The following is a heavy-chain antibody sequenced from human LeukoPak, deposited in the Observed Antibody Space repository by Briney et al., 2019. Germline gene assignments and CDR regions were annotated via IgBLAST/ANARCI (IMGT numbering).Heavy chain of an antibody. V-gene: IGHV3-30*04. CDR1: GFTFSSYA. D-gene: IGHD3-10*01. Sequence: GGSLRLSCAASGFTFSSYAMHWVRQAPGKGLERVAVISYDGSNKYYADSVKGRFTISRDNSKNTLYLQMNSLRAEDTAVYYCARAMVLEEDYWGQGTLVTVSS. CDR3: ARAMVLEEDY. CDR2: ISYDGSNK. J-gene: IGHJ4*02.